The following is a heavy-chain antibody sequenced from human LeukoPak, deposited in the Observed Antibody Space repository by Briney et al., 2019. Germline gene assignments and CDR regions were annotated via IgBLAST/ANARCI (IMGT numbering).Heavy chain of an antibody. J-gene: IGHJ4*02. V-gene: IGHV1-2*06. CDR2: INPNSGGT. CDR1: GYTFTGYY. Sequence: ASVKVSCKASGYTFTGYYMHWVRQAPGQGLEWMGRINPNSGGTNYAQKFQGRVTMTRGTSISTAYMELSRLRSDDTAVYYCAREGDFWSGSDYWGQGTLVTVSS. D-gene: IGHD3-3*01. CDR3: AREGDFWSGSDY.